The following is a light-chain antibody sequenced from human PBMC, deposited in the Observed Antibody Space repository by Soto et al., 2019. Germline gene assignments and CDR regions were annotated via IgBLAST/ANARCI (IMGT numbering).Light chain of an antibody. CDR2: GAS. V-gene: IGKV3-20*01. CDR3: QQYVDLPRT. J-gene: IGKJ1*01. CDR1: QSVRKNS. Sequence: ENVLTQSPGTLSLSPGESATLSCRAIQSVRKNSLAWFQHRPGQAPRLVIYGASNRATGIPDRFSGSGSGTAFTLTISRLEPEDFAVYYCQQYVDLPRTFGQGTKVEVK.